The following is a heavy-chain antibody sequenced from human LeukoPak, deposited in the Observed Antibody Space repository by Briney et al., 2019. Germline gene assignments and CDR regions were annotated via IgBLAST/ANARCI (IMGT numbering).Heavy chain of an antibody. J-gene: IGHJ6*02. CDR2: INHSGST. V-gene: IGHV4-34*01. CDR3: ARGERAGDYHYGLDV. CDR1: GGSFSGYY. D-gene: IGHD3-10*01. Sequence: PSETLSLTCAVYGGSFSGYYWSWIRQPPGKGLEWIGEINHSGSTNYNPSLKSRVTMSIDTSKSQFSLKLSSVTAADTAVYYCARGERAGDYHYGLDVWGQGTTVSVSS.